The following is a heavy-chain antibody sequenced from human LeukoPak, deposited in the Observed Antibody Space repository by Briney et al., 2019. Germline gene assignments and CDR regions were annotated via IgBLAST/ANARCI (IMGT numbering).Heavy chain of an antibody. CDR1: GFTFSSYT. D-gene: IGHD5-24*01. V-gene: IGHV3-21*01. J-gene: IGHJ4*02. CDR2: IRSSSSYI. CDR3: ARDGWLDY. Sequence: GGSLRLSCAASGFTFSSYTMNWVRQAPGKGLEWVSSIRSSSSYIYYADSVKGRFTISRDNAKNSLYLQMNSLRAEDTAVYYYARDGWLDYWGQGTLVTVSS.